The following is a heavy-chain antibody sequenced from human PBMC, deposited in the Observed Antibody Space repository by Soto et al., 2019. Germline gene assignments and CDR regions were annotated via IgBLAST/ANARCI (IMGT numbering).Heavy chain of an antibody. D-gene: IGHD3-10*01. CDR2: ISSSGNGT. J-gene: IGHJ3*01. CDR1: GFTFSNYA. V-gene: IGHV3-23*01. Sequence: EVQLLESGGGLVQPGGSLRLSCAASGFTFSNYAMSWVRQAPGKGLEWVSFISSSGNGTYYADSVKGRFTISRDNSKNPLYVQMNNLRAEDTAIYYCAKRFFGSGSPPGAFDVWGQGTMVTVSS. CDR3: AKRFFGSGSPPGAFDV.